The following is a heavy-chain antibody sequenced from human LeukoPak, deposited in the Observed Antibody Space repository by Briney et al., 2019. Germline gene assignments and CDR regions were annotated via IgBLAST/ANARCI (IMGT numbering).Heavy chain of an antibody. J-gene: IGHJ6*04. CDR1: GFTFNTYT. CDR3: AKDGCSSTSCPGRDYYYGMDV. Sequence: GGSLRLSCAASGFTFNTYTMNWVRQAPGKGLEWVSSISSSSNNINYADSVKGRFTISRDNAMNSVHLQMNSLRAEDTAVYYCAKDGCSSTSCPGRDYYYGMDVWGKGTTVTVSS. CDR2: ISSSSNNI. V-gene: IGHV3-21*01. D-gene: IGHD2-2*01.